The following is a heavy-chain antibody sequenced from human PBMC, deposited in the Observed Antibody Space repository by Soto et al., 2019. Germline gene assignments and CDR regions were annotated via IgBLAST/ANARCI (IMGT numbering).Heavy chain of an antibody. J-gene: IGHJ6*02. CDR2: IIPIFGTA. V-gene: IGHV1-69*13. D-gene: IGHD3-10*01. CDR3: ARDLILWCGELYYYYYYGMDV. CDR1: GGTFSSYA. Sequence: GASVKVSCKASGGTFSSYAISWVRQAPGQGLEWMGGIIPIFGTANYAQKFQGRVTITADESTSTAYMELSSLRSEDTAVYYCARDLILWCGELYYYYYYGMDVWGQGTTVTVSS.